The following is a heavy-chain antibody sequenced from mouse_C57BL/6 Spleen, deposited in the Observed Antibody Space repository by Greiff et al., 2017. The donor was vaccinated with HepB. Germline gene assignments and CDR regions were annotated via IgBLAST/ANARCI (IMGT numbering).Heavy chain of an antibody. CDR3: AREGYSNYVGFAY. J-gene: IGHJ3*01. CDR2: ISDGGSYT. Sequence: EVQVVESGGGLVKPGGSLKLSCAASGFTFSSYAMSWVRQTPEKRLEWVATISDGGSYTYYPDNVKGRFTISRDNAKNNLYLQMSHLKSEDTAMYYCAREGYSNYVGFAYWGQGTLVTVSA. D-gene: IGHD2-5*01. CDR1: GFTFSSYA. V-gene: IGHV5-4*01.